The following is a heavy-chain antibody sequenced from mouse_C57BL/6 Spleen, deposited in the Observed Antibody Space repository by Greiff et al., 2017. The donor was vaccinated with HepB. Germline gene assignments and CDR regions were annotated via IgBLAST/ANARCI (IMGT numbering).Heavy chain of an antibody. CDR1: GYTFTTYP. Sequence: QVQLKESGAELVKPGASVKMSCKASGYTFTTYPIEWMKQNHGKSLEWIGNFHPYNDDTKYNEKFKGKATLTVEKSSSTVYLELSRLTSDDSAVYYCARRVNYGSSYEEFDYWGQGTTLTVSS. CDR2: FHPYNDDT. CDR3: ARRVNYGSSYEEFDY. J-gene: IGHJ2*01. D-gene: IGHD1-1*01. V-gene: IGHV1-47*01.